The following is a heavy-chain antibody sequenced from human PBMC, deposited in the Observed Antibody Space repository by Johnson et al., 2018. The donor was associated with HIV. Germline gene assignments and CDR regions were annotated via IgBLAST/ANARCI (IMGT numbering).Heavy chain of an antibody. CDR2: IWYDGSNK. Sequence: VQLVESGGGVVQPGRSLRLSCAASGFTFSSYGMHWVRQAPGKGLEWVAVIWYDGSNKYYADSVKGRFTISRDNSKNLLYLQTNSLRAEDSALYCCARGVPDDVDGFDIWGQGTIVTVSS. J-gene: IGHJ3*02. D-gene: IGHD1-1*01. V-gene: IGHV3-33*01. CDR3: ARGVPDDVDGFDI. CDR1: GFTFSSYG.